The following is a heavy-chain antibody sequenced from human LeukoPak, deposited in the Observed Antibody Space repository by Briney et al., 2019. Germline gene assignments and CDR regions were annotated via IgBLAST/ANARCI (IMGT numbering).Heavy chain of an antibody. J-gene: IGHJ4*02. D-gene: IGHD5-12*01. CDR2: ISGSGGST. CDR1: GFIFSSYA. CDR3: AKDRALVATIRTNDY. V-gene: IGHV3-23*01. Sequence: GGSLRLSCAASGFIFSSYAMSWVRQAPGKGLEWVSTISGSGGSTYYADSVKGRFTISRDNSKNTLYLQMNSLRAEDTAVYYCAKDRALVATIRTNDYWGQGTLVTVSS.